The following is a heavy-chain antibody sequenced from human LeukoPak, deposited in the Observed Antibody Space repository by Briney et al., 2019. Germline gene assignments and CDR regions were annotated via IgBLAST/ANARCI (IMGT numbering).Heavy chain of an antibody. D-gene: IGHD3-22*01. V-gene: IGHV3-21*01. CDR2: ISSRSGFI. Sequence: GGSLRLSCAASGFTFSSYAMTWVRQAPGKGLEWVSSISSRSGFIYYADSLKGRFTISRDNAKNSLYLQMNSLRAEDTAVYYCAADSSGYFDAFDIWGQGTMVTVSS. J-gene: IGHJ3*02. CDR3: AADSSGYFDAFDI. CDR1: GFTFSSYA.